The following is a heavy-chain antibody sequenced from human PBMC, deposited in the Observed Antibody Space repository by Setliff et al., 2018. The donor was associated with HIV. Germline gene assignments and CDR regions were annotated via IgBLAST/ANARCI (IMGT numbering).Heavy chain of an antibody. J-gene: IGHJ4*02. D-gene: IGHD3-22*01. V-gene: IGHV1-18*01. Sequence: ASVKVSCKASGYTFTSYGISWVRQAPGQGLEWMGWISAYNGNTNYAQKLQVRVTMTTDTSTSTAYMELRSLRSDDTAVYYCAREYRAYYYDNSGVGDYWGQGTLVTVSS. CDR3: AREYRAYYYDNSGVGDY. CDR1: GYTFTSYG. CDR2: ISAYNGNT.